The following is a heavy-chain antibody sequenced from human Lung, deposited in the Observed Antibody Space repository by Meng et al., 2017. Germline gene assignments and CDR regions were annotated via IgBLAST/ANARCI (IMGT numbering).Heavy chain of an antibody. Sequence: GESLKISCVASGFSFTDAWMSWVRQAPGKGLEWVGRIKSNSDGGTTDYAAPVRGRFTISRDDSKNTLYLQKKSLITGDKAGYFCATGEEAADNWGQGTMVTVSS. V-gene: IGHV3-15*01. CDR2: IKSNSDGGTT. D-gene: IGHD6-13*01. J-gene: IGHJ4*01. CDR1: GFSFTDAW. CDR3: ATGEEAADN.